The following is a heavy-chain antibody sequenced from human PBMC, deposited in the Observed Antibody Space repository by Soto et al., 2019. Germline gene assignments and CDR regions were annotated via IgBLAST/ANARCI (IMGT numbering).Heavy chain of an antibody. D-gene: IGHD3-10*01. CDR1: GFNFNDHG. J-gene: IGHJ6*03. CDR2: ITWHSDGM. Sequence: EVQLVESGGGLVQPGRALRLSCIASGFNFNDHGMHWVRPAPGKGLEWVSGITWHSDGMGYAGSVKGRFTISRDNAKNSLYLQMNSLRVEDTALYYCAREDSGFSGYLDVWGKGTTVTVSS. CDR3: AREDSGFSGYLDV. V-gene: IGHV3-9*01.